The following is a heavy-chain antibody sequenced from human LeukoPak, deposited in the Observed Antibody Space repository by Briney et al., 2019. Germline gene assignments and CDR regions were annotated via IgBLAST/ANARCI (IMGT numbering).Heavy chain of an antibody. Sequence: SETLSLTCTVSGGSISSYYWSWIRQPPGKGLEWIGNIYDSGSTNYNPSLKSRVTISVGTPKNQCSLKLSSVTAADTAVYYCARQSISGSSLSYFDYWGQGTLVNASA. V-gene: IGHV4-59*01. CDR3: ARQSISGSSLSYFDY. D-gene: IGHD3-22*01. CDR2: IYDSGST. CDR1: GGSISSYY. J-gene: IGHJ4*02.